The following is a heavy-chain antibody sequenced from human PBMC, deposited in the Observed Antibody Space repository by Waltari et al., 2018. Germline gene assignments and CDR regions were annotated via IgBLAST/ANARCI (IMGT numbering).Heavy chain of an antibody. Sequence: EVQLVESGGVVVQPGGSLRLSCAASGFTFYSYPIPWFLQAPGKGLEWVSLISWDGGSTYYADSVKGRFTISRDNSKNSLYLQMNSLRTEDTALYYCAKDSGYGYSYGSCFDYWGQGTLVTVSS. CDR2: ISWDGGST. CDR1: GFTFYSYP. J-gene: IGHJ4*02. CDR3: AKDSGYGYSYGSCFDY. D-gene: IGHD5-18*01. V-gene: IGHV3-43*01.